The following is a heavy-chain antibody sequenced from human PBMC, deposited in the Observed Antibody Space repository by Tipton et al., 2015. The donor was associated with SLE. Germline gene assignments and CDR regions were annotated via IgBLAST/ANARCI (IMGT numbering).Heavy chain of an antibody. CDR3: ARLGSDYYFYMDV. CDR1: GDSIGNYY. Sequence: TLSLTCTVSGDSIGNYYWTWIRQPPGRGLEWIGYTYNTETTRYNPALKSRVTMSVDTSTNEISLKLTSVNVADTAVYYCARLGSDYYFYMDVWGKGTTVTVSS. V-gene: IGHV4-59*07. J-gene: IGHJ6*03. D-gene: IGHD6-13*01. CDR2: TYNTETT.